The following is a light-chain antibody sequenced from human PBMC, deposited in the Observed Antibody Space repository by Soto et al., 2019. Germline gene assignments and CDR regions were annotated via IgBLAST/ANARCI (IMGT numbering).Light chain of an antibody. CDR3: MQALQTPYT. J-gene: IGKJ2*01. CDR1: QSLLHRNGYNY. Sequence: DIVMTQSPLSLPVTPGEPASISCRSSQSLLHRNGYNYLDWYLQKPGQSPQLLIYLGSNRASGVPDRFSGSVSGTDFTLKISRVEAEDVGVYYCMQALQTPYTFGQGTKLELK. V-gene: IGKV2-28*01. CDR2: LGS.